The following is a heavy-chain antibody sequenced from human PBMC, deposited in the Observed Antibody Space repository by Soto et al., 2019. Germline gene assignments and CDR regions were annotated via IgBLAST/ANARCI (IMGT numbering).Heavy chain of an antibody. CDR3: ARVLWYNWNSNYYYGMDV. D-gene: IGHD1-7*01. CDR1: GYTFTSYG. V-gene: IGHV1-18*01. J-gene: IGHJ6*02. CDR2: ISAYNGNT. Sequence: QVQLVQSGAEVKKPGASVKVSCKASGYTFTSYGISWVRQAPGQGLEWMGWISAYNGNTNYAQKLQGRVTMTTDTXKXKXSMELRSLRSDDTAVYYCARVLWYNWNSNYYYGMDVWGQGTTVTVSS.